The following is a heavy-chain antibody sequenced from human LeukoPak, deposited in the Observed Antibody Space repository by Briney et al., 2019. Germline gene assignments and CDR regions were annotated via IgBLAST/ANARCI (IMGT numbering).Heavy chain of an antibody. CDR2: IRSKANGATA. V-gene: IGHV3-49*04. J-gene: IGHJ4*02. CDR1: GFTFGDYA. D-gene: IGHD3-22*01. Sequence: GGSLRLSCITSGFTFGDYAMNWVRQAPGKGLEWVGFIRSKANGATAEYAASVKGRFTITRDDSKSIAYLQINSLKTEDTAVFYCSRGGKVSYYDNSGYPDYWGQGTLVTVSS. CDR3: SRGGKVSYYDNSGYPDY.